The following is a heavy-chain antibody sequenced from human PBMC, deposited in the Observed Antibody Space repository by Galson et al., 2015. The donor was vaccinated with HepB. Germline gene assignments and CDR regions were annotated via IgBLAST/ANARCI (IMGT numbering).Heavy chain of an antibody. CDR1: GFTFGDYA. D-gene: IGHD3-22*01. J-gene: IGHJ4*02. Sequence: SLRLSCAASGFTFGDYAMSWFRQAPGKGLEWVGFIRSKAYGGTTEYAASVKGRFTISRDDSKSIAYLQMNSLKTEDTAVCYCTREKYYYDSSGYYDGGLGYWGQGTLVTVSS. CDR2: IRSKAYGGTT. CDR3: TREKYYYDSSGYYDGGLGY. V-gene: IGHV3-49*03.